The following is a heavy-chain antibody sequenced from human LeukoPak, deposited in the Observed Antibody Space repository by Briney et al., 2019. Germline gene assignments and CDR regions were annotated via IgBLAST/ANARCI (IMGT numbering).Heavy chain of an antibody. CDR1: GGSISSSSYY. Sequence: SETLSLTCTVSGGSISSSSYYWSWIRQPAGKGLEWIGRIYTSGSTNYNPSLKSRVTMSVDTSKNQFSLKLSSVTAADTAVYYCASSTMVRGRLHDYWGQGTLVTVSS. CDR3: ASSTMVRGRLHDY. CDR2: IYTSGST. V-gene: IGHV4-61*02. J-gene: IGHJ4*02. D-gene: IGHD3-10*01.